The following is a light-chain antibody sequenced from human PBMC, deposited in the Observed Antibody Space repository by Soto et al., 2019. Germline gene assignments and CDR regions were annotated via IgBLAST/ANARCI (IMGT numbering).Light chain of an antibody. V-gene: IGKV1-5*01. J-gene: IGKJ1*01. CDR3: KKYNSYSWT. CDR2: DAS. Sequence: DIQMTQSPSTMSASVGDRVPITGRASQSISSWLAWYQQKPGKAPKLLIYDASSLESGVPSRFSGSGSGTEFTLTISSLQPDEFATYYCKKYNSYSWTVGQGNKVDIK. CDR1: QSISSW.